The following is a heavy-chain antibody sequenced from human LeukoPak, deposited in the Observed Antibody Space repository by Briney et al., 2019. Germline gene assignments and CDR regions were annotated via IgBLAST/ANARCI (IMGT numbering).Heavy chain of an antibody. Sequence: PGGSLRLSCAASGFTFSSSAMSWIRQSPGKGLEWIGSIHNSGGTYYNPSLNSRVTISVDTSKNYFSLKLSSVTAADTAVYYCARRTGSHLPNWFDPWGQGTLVTVSS. CDR2: IHNSGGT. J-gene: IGHJ5*02. CDR3: ARRTGSHLPNWFDP. V-gene: IGHV4-39*02. D-gene: IGHD3-10*01. CDR1: GFTFSSSA.